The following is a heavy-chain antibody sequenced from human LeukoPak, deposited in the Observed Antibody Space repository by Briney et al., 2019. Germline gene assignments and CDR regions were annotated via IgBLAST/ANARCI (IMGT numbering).Heavy chain of an antibody. Sequence: SVKVSCKASGGTFSSYAISWVRQAPGQGLEWMGRIIPIFGTANYAQKFQGRVTITTDESTSTAYMELSSLRSEDTAVYYCARVSSYGRYYFDYWGQGTLVTVSS. CDR1: GGTFSSYA. V-gene: IGHV1-69*05. CDR2: IIPIFGTA. CDR3: ARVSSYGRYYFDY. J-gene: IGHJ4*02. D-gene: IGHD5-18*01.